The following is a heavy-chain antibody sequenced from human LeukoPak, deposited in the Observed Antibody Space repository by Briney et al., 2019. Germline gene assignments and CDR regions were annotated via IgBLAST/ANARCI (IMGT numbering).Heavy chain of an antibody. D-gene: IGHD3-22*01. Sequence: SETLSLTCTVSGGSISSSSYYWGWIRQPPGKGLEWIGTIYYSGSTYYNPSLKSRVTISVATSKNQFSLKLSSVTAADTAVYYCARGYYDSSGYYINTSFDYWGQGTLVTVPS. CDR1: GGSISSSSYY. CDR3: ARGYYDSSGYYINTSFDY. J-gene: IGHJ4*02. CDR2: IYYSGST. V-gene: IGHV4-39*07.